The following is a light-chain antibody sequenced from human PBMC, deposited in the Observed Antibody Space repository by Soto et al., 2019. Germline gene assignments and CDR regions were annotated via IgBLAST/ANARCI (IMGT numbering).Light chain of an antibody. CDR1: QSVSSN. CDR3: QHSST. CDR2: GAS. J-gene: IGKJ1*01. Sequence: EIVMTQSPATLSVSPGERATRSCRASQSVSSNLAWYQQKPGQAPRLLIYGASTRATGIPARFSGSGSGTEFTLTISSLQSEDFAVYYCQHSSTFGQGTKVDIK. V-gene: IGKV3-15*01.